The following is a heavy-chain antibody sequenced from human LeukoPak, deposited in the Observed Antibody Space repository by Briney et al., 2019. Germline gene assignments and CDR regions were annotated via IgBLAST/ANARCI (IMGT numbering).Heavy chain of an antibody. V-gene: IGHV4-59*11. J-gene: IGHJ4*02. D-gene: IGHD1-26*01. CDR2: IYYSGST. Sequence: SETLSLTCTVSGGSISSHYWSWIRQPPGKGLEGIGYIYYSGSTNYNPSLKSRVTISVDTSKNQFSLKLSSVTAADTAVYYCAREEWELLIFDYWGQGTLVTVSS. CDR3: AREEWELLIFDY. CDR1: GGSISSHY.